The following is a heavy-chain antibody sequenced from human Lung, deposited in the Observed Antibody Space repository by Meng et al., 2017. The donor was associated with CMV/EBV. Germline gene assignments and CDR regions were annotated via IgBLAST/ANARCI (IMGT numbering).Heavy chain of an antibody. CDR3: ARGEGFGEFYYYYGMDV. V-gene: IGHV4-4*02. J-gene: IGHJ6*02. CDR2: IYHSGST. Sequence: SXTLSLXCAVSGGSISSSNWWSWVRQPPGKGLEWIGEIYHSGSTNYNPSLKSRVTISVDKSKNQFSLKLSSVTAADTAVYYCARGEGFGEFYYYYGMDVWXQGTTVTVSS. CDR1: GGSISSSNW. D-gene: IGHD3-10*01.